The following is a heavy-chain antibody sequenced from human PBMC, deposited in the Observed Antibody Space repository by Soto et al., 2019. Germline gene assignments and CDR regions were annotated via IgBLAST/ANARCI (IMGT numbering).Heavy chain of an antibody. CDR2: INHSGST. V-gene: IGHV4-34*01. CDR1: GGSFSGYY. D-gene: IGHD2-2*01. Sequence: SETLSLTCAVYGGSFSGYYWSWIRQPPGKGLEWIGEINHSGSTNYNPSLKSRVTISVDTSKNQFSLKLSSVTAADTAVYYCARGLYCSSTSCYWNYYYYMDVWGKGTTVTVSS. J-gene: IGHJ6*03. CDR3: ARGLYCSSTSCYWNYYYYMDV.